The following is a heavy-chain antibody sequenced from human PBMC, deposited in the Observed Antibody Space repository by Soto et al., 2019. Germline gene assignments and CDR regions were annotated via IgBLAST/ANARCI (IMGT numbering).Heavy chain of an antibody. J-gene: IGHJ5*02. Sequence: QVQLQESGPGLVKSSETLSLTCTVSGGSTSSHYWSWIRQPPGKGLEWIGLIYFTGSTSYNPSLKPRVTISIDTSKNQFSLKLSSVTAADTAVYYCARDGGGSSSWGWFDPWGQGTLVTVSS. V-gene: IGHV4-59*11. CDR3: ARDGGGSSSWGWFDP. D-gene: IGHD6-6*01. CDR1: GGSTSSHY. CDR2: IYFTGST.